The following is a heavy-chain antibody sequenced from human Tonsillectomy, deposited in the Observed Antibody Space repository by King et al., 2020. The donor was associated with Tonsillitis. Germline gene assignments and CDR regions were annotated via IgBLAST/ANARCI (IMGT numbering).Heavy chain of an antibody. CDR3: AKLAFYDRPYDAFVI. D-gene: IGHD3-3*01. V-gene: IGHV3-23*03. CDR1: GFTFSSYA. Sequence: VQLVESGGGLVQPGGSLRLSCAASGFTFSSYAMSWVRQAPGKGLEWGSVIYSGGSSTYYADDVKGRFTISRDNSKNTLYLQMNSLRTEDTAVYYCAKLAFYDRPYDAFVIWGPGTMVTVSS. CDR2: IYSGGSST. J-gene: IGHJ3*02.